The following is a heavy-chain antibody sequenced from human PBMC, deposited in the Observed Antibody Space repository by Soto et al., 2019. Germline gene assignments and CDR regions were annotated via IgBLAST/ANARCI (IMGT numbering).Heavy chain of an antibody. J-gene: IGHJ4*02. D-gene: IGHD1-26*01. CDR1: GYDFSSYP. V-gene: IGHV1-3*01. Sequence: ASVKVSCKASGYDFSSYPINWVRQAPGQRPEWMGWINVANGNTQYSRKVQDRITITRDTSAATVYMLLSSLRFEDTAVFFCARRGLPSTIGGAAWAYLDHWGQGTLVTVSS. CDR2: INVANGNT. CDR3: ARRGLPSTIGGAAWAYLDH.